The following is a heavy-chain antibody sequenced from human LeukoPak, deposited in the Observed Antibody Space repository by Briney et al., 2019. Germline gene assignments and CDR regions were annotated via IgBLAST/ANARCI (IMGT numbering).Heavy chain of an antibody. CDR2: FYPGNSDI. D-gene: IGHD2-15*01. CDR3: TTGRFCSGGSCSSSFDF. J-gene: IGHJ4*02. Sequence: GESLKISCKGSGYSFINYWIGWVRQMPDKGLEWMGIFYPGNSDIRYSPSFQGQVTISVDKSINTAYLQWTSLKASDTAIYYCTTGRFCSGGSCSSSFDFWGQGTLLTVPS. CDR1: GYSFINYW. V-gene: IGHV5-51*01.